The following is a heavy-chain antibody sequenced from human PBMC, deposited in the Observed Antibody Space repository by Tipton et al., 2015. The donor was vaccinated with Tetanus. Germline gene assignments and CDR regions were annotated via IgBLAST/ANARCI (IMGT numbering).Heavy chain of an antibody. CDR1: GGSFNSSSHY. J-gene: IGHJ4*02. CDR2: ISYSGNT. D-gene: IGHD2-8*02. V-gene: IGHV4-39*01. CDR3: ARSVGTVKGYFDY. Sequence: TLSLTCSVSGGSFNSSSHYWGWIRQPPGKVLEWFGGISYSGNTYYSPSLKSRVSISVDTSKKQFSLKLSSVTAADTAVYYCARSVGTVKGYFDYWGQGTLVTVSS.